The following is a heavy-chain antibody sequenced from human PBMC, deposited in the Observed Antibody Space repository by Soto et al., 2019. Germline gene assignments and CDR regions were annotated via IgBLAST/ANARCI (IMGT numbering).Heavy chain of an antibody. V-gene: IGHV1-8*01. D-gene: IGHD2-21*01. CDR1: GYTFTSYD. CDR3: AREYYGGYYYYGMDV. Sequence: GAPVKVSCKASGYTFTSYDINWVRQATGQGLEWMGWMNPNSGNTGYAQKFQGRVTMTRNTSISTAYMELSSLRSEDTAVYYCAREYYGGYYYYGMDVWGQGTTVTVSS. J-gene: IGHJ6*02. CDR2: MNPNSGNT.